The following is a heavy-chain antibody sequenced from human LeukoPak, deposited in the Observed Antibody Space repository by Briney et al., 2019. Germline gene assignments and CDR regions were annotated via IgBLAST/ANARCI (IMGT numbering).Heavy chain of an antibody. D-gene: IGHD3-3*01. V-gene: IGHV3-30*02. CDR2: VHDDGDTK. J-gene: IGHJ4*02. CDR3: ATGSGHYYDR. Sequence: GGSLRLSCTTSGFTFSSYYMHWVRQAPGKGLEWVAVVHDDGDTKYYVDSVKGRFTNSRDNSKNTLYLQMSTLRDEDTAIYYCATGSGHYYDRWGQGTLVTVSS. CDR1: GFTFSSYY.